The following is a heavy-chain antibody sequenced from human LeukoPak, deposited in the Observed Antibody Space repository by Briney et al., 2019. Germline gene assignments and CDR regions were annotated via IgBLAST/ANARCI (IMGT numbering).Heavy chain of an antibody. D-gene: IGHD3-16*02. J-gene: IGHJ4*02. V-gene: IGHV4-39*07. Sequence: SETLSLTCTVSGGSISSSSYYWGWIRQPPGKGLEWIGSIYYSGSTYYNLSLKSRVTISVDTSKNQFSLKLSSVTAADTAVYYCARAPYDYVWGSYRRTYDYWGKGTLVTVSS. CDR3: ARAPYDYVWGSYRRTYDY. CDR2: IYYSGST. CDR1: GGSISSSSYY.